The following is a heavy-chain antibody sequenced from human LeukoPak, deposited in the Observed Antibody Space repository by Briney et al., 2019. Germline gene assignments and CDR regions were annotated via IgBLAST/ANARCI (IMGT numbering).Heavy chain of an antibody. CDR3: ARRSSGGGLFDY. V-gene: IGHV4-39*01. D-gene: IGHD6-19*01. CDR1: GGSVTSSTYY. CDR2: ISYRGST. Sequence: PSETLSLTCTVSGGSVTSSTYYWGWIRQPPGKGLEWIATISYRGSTYNPALKSRVTISVDTSKNQFSLKLSSVTAADTAVYYCARRSSGGGLFDYWGQGTLVTVSS. J-gene: IGHJ4*02.